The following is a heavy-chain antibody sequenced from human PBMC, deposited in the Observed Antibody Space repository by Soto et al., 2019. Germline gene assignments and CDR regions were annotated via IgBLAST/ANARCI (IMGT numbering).Heavy chain of an antibody. CDR3: ARDITTHSRGSSAFDY. D-gene: IGHD6-19*01. CDR1: GYTFTSYG. J-gene: IGHJ4*02. Sequence: GASVKVSCRASGYTFTSYGSSWVRQAPGQGLEWMGWISAYNGNTNYAQKLQGRVTMTTDTSTSTAYMELRSLRSDDTAVYYCARDITTHSRGSSAFDYSGQLTLLAVCS. V-gene: IGHV1-18*04. CDR2: ISAYNGNT.